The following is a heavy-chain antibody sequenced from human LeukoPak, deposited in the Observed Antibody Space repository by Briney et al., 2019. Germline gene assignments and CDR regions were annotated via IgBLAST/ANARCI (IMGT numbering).Heavy chain of an antibody. Sequence: GGSLRLSCAASGFPFSSCAMSWVRQAPGKGLEWVSTISNSDDSTYYADSVKGRFTISRDNSENTLFLRMNSLRAEDTAVYYCAKATGYLLWGQGTLVIVSS. V-gene: IGHV3-23*01. CDR2: ISNSDDST. D-gene: IGHD1-14*01. J-gene: IGHJ4*02. CDR3: AKATGYLL. CDR1: GFPFSSCA.